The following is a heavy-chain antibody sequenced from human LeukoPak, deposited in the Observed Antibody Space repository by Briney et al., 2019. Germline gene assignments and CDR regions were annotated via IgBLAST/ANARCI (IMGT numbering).Heavy chain of an antibody. J-gene: IGHJ5*02. D-gene: IGHD2-15*01. Sequence: PSETLSLTCTVSGGSLSGYYWSWIRQPPGKGLEWIGRIYTRGSTNYNPSLKGRVTISLDTSKNQTYLKLSSVTAADPAVHSFARGGGGYCSGGSCYAEPNLFDPWGQGTLVTVSS. CDR2: IYTRGST. CDR1: GGSLSGYY. CDR3: ARGGGGYCSGGSCYAEPNLFDP. V-gene: IGHV4-4*07.